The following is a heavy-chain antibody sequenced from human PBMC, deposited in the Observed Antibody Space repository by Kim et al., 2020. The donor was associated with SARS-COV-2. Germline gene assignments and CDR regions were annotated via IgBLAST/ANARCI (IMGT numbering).Heavy chain of an antibody. V-gene: IGHV4-59*08. J-gene: IGHJ1*01. CDR1: GGSISSYY. Sequence: SETLSLTCTVSGGSISSYYWSWIRQPPGKGLEWIGYVLYSGSTNYNPSLKRRVTISVDTSKNQFSLKLSSVTAADTAVYYCVRHSGRAEREYFYYWGQGT. CDR3: VRHSGRAEREYFYY. CDR2: VLYSGST.